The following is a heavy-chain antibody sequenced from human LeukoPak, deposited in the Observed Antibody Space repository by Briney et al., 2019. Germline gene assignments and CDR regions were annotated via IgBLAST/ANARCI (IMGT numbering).Heavy chain of an antibody. Sequence: SETLSLTCTVSGGSITNYYWSWIRQPPGKGLEWIGYVYYSGSTNYNPSLKSRVTISVDTSKNQFSLKLSSVTAADTAVYYCARLFSSSWYRGAFDLWGQGTMVTVSS. D-gene: IGHD6-13*01. CDR1: GGSITNYY. CDR2: VYYSGST. V-gene: IGHV4-59*08. CDR3: ARLFSSSWYRGAFDL. J-gene: IGHJ3*01.